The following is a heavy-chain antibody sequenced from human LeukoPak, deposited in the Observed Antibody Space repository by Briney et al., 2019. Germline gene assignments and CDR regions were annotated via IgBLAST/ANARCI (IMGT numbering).Heavy chain of an antibody. CDR1: GYTFTSYD. Sequence: GASAKVSCKASGYTFTSYDINWVRQATGQGLEWMGWMNPNSGNTGYAQKFQGRVTMTRNTSISTAYMELSSLRSEDTAVYYCALSIAARPYWFDPWGQGTLVTVSS. V-gene: IGHV1-8*01. D-gene: IGHD6-6*01. CDR3: ALSIAARPYWFDP. CDR2: MNPNSGNT. J-gene: IGHJ5*02.